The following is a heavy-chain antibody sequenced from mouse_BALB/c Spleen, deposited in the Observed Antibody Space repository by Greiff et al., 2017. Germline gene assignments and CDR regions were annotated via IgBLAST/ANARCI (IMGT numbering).Heavy chain of an antibody. V-gene: IGHV5-12-1*01. CDR1: GFAFSSYD. J-gene: IGHJ1*01. CDR3: ARSRTTVVDWYFDV. Sequence: EVQLVESGGGLVKPGGSLKLSCAASGFAFSSYDMSWVRQTPEKRLEWVAYISSGGGSTYYPDTVKGRFTISRDNPKNTLFLQMTSLRSEDTAMYYCARSRTTVVDWYFDVWGAGTTVTVSS. CDR2: ISSGGGST. D-gene: IGHD1-1*01.